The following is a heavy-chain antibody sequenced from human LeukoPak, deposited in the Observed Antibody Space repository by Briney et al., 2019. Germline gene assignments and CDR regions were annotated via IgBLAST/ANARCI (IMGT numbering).Heavy chain of an antibody. D-gene: IGHD2-2*01. CDR1: GFTFSSYS. CDR2: ISSSSSYI. CDR3: ARGCSSTSCYGHYMDV. Sequence: GGSLRLSCAASGFTFSSYSMNWVRQAPGKGLEWVSSISSSSSYIHYADSVKGRFTISRDNAKNSLYLQMNSLRAEDTAVYYCARGCSSTSCYGHYMDVWGKGTTVTVSS. V-gene: IGHV3-21*01. J-gene: IGHJ6*03.